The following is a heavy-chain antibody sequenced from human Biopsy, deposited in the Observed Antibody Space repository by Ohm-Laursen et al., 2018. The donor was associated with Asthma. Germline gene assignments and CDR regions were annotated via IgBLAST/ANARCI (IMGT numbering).Heavy chain of an antibody. J-gene: IGHJ1*01. CDR3: ARDSLGIREAIDWYDW. CDR1: GFTFITYG. V-gene: IGHV3-30*03. D-gene: IGHD3-9*01. Sequence: SLRLSFAASGFTFITYGRHWVRPPPGKGLDWVAVISYVGFNKDYGYSVNGRFTISRDNPKNTLDLQMNSLTPVDTAVYFCARDSLGIREAIDWYDWWGQGTLVTVSS. CDR2: ISYVGFNK.